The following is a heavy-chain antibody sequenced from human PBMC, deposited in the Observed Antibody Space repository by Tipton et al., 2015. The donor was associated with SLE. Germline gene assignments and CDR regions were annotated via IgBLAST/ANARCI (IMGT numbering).Heavy chain of an antibody. J-gene: IGHJ6*03. CDR3: ARVGHSYYYYYMDV. D-gene: IGHD1-26*01. CDR1: RGSFSGYY. CDR2: IYYSGNT. V-gene: IGHV4-59*12. Sequence: LRLSCTVSRGSFSGYYWSWIRQSPGKGLEWIGSIYYSGNTNYNPSLKNRVTISVDTSKNQFSLKLSSVTAADTAVYYCARVGHSYYYYYMDVWDKGTTVTVSS.